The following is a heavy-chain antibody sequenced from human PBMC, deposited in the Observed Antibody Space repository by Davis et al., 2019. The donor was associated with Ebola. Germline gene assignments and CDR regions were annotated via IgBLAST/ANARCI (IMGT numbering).Heavy chain of an antibody. CDR2: IIPIFGTA. V-gene: IGHV1-69*05. CDR1: GGTFSSYA. D-gene: IGHD2-21*02. CDR3: ARGTLFSIVVVTAIPFDP. Sequence: SSVKVSCKASGGTFSSYAISWVRQAPGQGLEWMGGIIPIFGTANYAQKFQGRVTITRDTSASTAYMELSSLRSEDTAVYYCARGTLFSIVVVTAIPFDPWGQGTLVTVSS. J-gene: IGHJ5*02.